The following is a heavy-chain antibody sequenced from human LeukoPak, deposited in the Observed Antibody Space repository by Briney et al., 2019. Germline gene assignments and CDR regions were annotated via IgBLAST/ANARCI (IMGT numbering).Heavy chain of an antibody. CDR2: IYPGDSDT. J-gene: IGHJ5*02. CDR3: ARRGRVAAGTGWFDP. CDR1: GYSFTSYW. V-gene: IGHV5-51*01. D-gene: IGHD6-13*01. Sequence: GESLKISCKGSGYSFTSYWIGWVRQMPGKGLEGMGIIYPGDSDTRYSPSFQGQVTISADKSISTAYLQWSSLKASDTAMYYCARRGRVAAGTGWFDPWGQGTLVTVSS.